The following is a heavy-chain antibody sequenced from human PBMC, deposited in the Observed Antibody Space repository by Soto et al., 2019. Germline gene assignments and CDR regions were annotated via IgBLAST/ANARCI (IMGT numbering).Heavy chain of an antibody. J-gene: IGHJ5*02. V-gene: IGHV1-3*01. CDR2: INAGNGNT. CDR3: ARVSSSVAGSTNWFDP. D-gene: IGHD6-19*01. Sequence: ASVKVSCKASGYTFTSYAMHWVRQAPGQRLEWMGWINAGNGNTKYSQKFQGRVTITRDTSASTAYMELSSLRSEDTAVYYCARVSSSVAGSTNWFDPWGQGTLVTVSS. CDR1: GYTFTSYA.